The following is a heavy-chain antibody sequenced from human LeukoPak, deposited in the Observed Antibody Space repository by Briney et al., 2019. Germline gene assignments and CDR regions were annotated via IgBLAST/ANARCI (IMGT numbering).Heavy chain of an antibody. D-gene: IGHD1-26*01. CDR2: IYTSGST. J-gene: IGHJ5*02. Sequence: ASETLSLTCTVSGGSISSYYWSWIRQPPGKGLEWIGYIYTSGSTNYNPSLKSRVTISVDTSKNQFSLKLSSVTAADTAVYYCARVKWELIWIWFDPWGQGTLVTVSS. V-gene: IGHV4-4*09. CDR3: ARVKWELIWIWFDP. CDR1: GGSISSYY.